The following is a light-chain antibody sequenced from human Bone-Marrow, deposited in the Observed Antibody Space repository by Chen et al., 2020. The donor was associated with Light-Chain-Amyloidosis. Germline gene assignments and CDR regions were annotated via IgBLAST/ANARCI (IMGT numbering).Light chain of an antibody. V-gene: IGLV6-57*01. Sequence: NLRLTQPHSVSECPGETGIISCTRSSGSIDTNYVQWYQQRPGSSPTTVIYEDDQRPSGVPARSSGSINTSSTSASLAISGLKDDDDAEYFGQSYPCSSQCVFGAGTKLTVL. J-gene: IGLJ2*01. CDR1: SGSIDTNY. CDR2: EDD. CDR3: QSYPCSSQCV.